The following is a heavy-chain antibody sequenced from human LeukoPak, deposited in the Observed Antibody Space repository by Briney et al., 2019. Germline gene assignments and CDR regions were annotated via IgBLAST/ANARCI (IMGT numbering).Heavy chain of an antibody. D-gene: IGHD3-16*01. Sequence: GGSLRLSCAASGFTLSGYWMHWVRQVPGKGLVWVSRIDANGGGTTYADSVKGRFAISRDNAKNTLYLQMNSLRAEDTAVYYCARDRGGAFDYWGQGTLVTVSS. V-gene: IGHV3-74*01. CDR3: ARDRGGAFDY. J-gene: IGHJ4*02. CDR1: GFTLSGYW. CDR2: IDANGGGT.